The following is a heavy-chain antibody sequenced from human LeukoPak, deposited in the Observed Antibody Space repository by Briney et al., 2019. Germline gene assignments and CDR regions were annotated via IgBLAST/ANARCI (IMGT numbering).Heavy chain of an antibody. CDR1: GFTFRSYE. J-gene: IGHJ6*02. CDR2: SSGDGRTM. V-gene: IGHV3-48*03. CDR3: ARADGVATRYYYGLDV. Sequence: GGSLRLSCEASGFTFRSYEMNWVRQAPGKGLEWVSYSSGDGRTMYYADSVKGRFTISRDSGTNSLYLQMNSLRAEDTAVYYCARADGVATRYYYGLDVWGQGTTVTVSS. D-gene: IGHD5-12*01.